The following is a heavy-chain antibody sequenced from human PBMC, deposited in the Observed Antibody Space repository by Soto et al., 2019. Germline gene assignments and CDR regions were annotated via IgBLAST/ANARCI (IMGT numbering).Heavy chain of an antibody. Sequence: SVKVSCKASGGTFSSYAISWVRQAPGQGLEWMGGIIPIFGTANYAQKFQGRVTITADESTSTAYMELSSLRSEDTAVYYCAREKNYYDSSGYYTKNYYYYGMDVWG. CDR2: IIPIFGTA. J-gene: IGHJ6*02. CDR1: GGTFSSYA. CDR3: AREKNYYDSSGYYTKNYYYYGMDV. D-gene: IGHD3-22*01. V-gene: IGHV1-69*13.